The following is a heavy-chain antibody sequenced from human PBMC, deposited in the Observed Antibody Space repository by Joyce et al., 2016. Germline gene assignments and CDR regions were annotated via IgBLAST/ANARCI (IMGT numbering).Heavy chain of an antibody. J-gene: IGHJ3*02. CDR3: AKDTLFETGAFDI. CDR2: ISGSGGET. Sequence: EVQLLESGGGLVQPGGSQRLSCAASGFTFRTYGMSWVRLAPGKGLEWVEGISGSGGETYYADSVKGRFTISRDNSKNTVHLHMHSLRAEDTAVYYCAKDTLFETGAFDIWGQGTMVTVSP. CDR1: GFTFRTYG. D-gene: IGHD1-14*01. V-gene: IGHV3-23*01.